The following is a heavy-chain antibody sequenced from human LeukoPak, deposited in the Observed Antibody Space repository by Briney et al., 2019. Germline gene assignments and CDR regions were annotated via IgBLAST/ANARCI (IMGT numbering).Heavy chain of an antibody. J-gene: IGHJ4*02. Sequence: GGSLRLSCVASGFSFSSYSMNWIRQAPGKGLEWVSYISNSSTTTQYADSVKGRFTISRDNAKNSLYLQMNSLRVEDTAVYYCARTVSYWGQGTLDTVSS. CDR3: ARTVSY. CDR2: ISNSSTTT. D-gene: IGHD4-17*01. CDR1: GFSFSSYS. V-gene: IGHV3-48*04.